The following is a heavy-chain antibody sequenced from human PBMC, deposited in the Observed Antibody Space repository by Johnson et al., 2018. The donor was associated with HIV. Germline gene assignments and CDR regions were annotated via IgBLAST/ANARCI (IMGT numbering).Heavy chain of an antibody. CDR2: IYSDGSI. V-gene: IGHV3-66*01. J-gene: IGHJ3*02. CDR1: GFTVSRYY. CDR3: ARAAYYYDTSGYYGAFDI. D-gene: IGHD3-22*01. Sequence: VQLVESGGDMVQPGGSLRLSCAASGFTVSRYYMSWVRQAPGKGLEWVSVIYSDGSIHYADSVKGRCTISRDNSKNTLYLQMNSLRAEDTAAYYCARAAYYYDTSGYYGAFDIWGQGTMVTVSS.